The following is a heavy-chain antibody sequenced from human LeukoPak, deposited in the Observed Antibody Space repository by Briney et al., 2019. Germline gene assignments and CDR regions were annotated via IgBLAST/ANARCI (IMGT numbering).Heavy chain of an antibody. CDR3: ARVTSGYCSSTSCYEYFDY. D-gene: IGHD2-2*01. CDR2: IIPIFGTA. J-gene: IGHJ4*02. Sequence: SVKVSCKASGGTFSSYAISWVRQAPGQGLEWMGGIIPIFGTANYAQKFQGRVTITTDESTSTAYMELSSLRSEDTAVYYCARVTSGYCSSTSCYEYFDYWGQGSLVTVSS. CDR1: GGTFSSYA. V-gene: IGHV1-69*05.